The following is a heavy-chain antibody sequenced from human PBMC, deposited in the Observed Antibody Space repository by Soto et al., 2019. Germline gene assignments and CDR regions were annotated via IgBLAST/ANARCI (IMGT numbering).Heavy chain of an antibody. V-gene: IGHV3-9*01. CDR2: ISWNSATL. J-gene: IGHJ4*02. CDR3: AKDVGSYYYDTSAYLYDY. Sequence: PGGSLRLSCVGSGFIFEDFAMNWVRQVPGKGLERVSGISWNSATLAYADSVKGRFIVSRDNAKNILYLQMNSLRAEDAALYYCAKDVGSYYYDTSAYLYDYWGQGTLVTVSS. D-gene: IGHD3-22*01. CDR1: GFIFEDFA.